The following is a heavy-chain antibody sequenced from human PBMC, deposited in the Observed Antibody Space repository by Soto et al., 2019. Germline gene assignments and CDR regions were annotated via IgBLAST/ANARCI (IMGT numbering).Heavy chain of an antibody. CDR3: ARPYSGSYYGYFQH. Sequence: ASLKVSCKASGYTFTGYYMHWVRPAPGQGLEWMGWINPNSGGTNYAQKFQGRVTMTRDTSISTAYMELSRLRSDDTAVYYCARPYSGSYYGYFQHWGQGTLVTVSS. D-gene: IGHD1-26*01. CDR2: INPNSGGT. V-gene: IGHV1-2*02. CDR1: GYTFTGYY. J-gene: IGHJ1*01.